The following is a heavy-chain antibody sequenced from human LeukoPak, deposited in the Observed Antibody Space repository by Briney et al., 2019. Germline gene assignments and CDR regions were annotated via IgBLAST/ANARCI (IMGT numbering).Heavy chain of an antibody. CDR3: AKDRIAATGTPEY. CDR1: GFTFSSYA. J-gene: IGHJ4*02. CDR2: ISGSGGTT. D-gene: IGHD6-13*01. Sequence: GGSLRLSCAASGFTFSSYAMSWVRQAPGKGLEWVSTISGSGGTTYYADSVKGRFTISRDNSKNTLCLQMNSLRAEDTAVYYCAKDRIAATGTPEYWGQGTLVTVSS. V-gene: IGHV3-23*01.